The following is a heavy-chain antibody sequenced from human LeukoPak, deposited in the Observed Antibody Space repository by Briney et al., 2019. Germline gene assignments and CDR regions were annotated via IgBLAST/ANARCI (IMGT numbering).Heavy chain of an antibody. Sequence: ASVKVSCKASGGTFSSYAISWVRQALGQGLEWMGGIIPIFGTANYAQKFQGRVTITRDTSASTAYMELSSLRSEDTAVYYRARRRLRLGELDPWGQGTLVTVSS. J-gene: IGHJ5*02. CDR3: ARRRLRLGELDP. CDR1: GGTFSSYA. D-gene: IGHD3-16*01. V-gene: IGHV1-69*05. CDR2: IIPIFGTA.